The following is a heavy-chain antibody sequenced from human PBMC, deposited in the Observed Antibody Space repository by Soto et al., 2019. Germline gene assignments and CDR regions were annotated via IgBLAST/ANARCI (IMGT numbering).Heavy chain of an antibody. V-gene: IGHV4-31*03. J-gene: IGHJ4*02. CDR2: IYFSGST. D-gene: IGHD5-18*01. Sequence: QVQLQESGPGLVKPSQTLSLTCTVSGGSISSGGYYWSWIRQHPGKGLEWIGYIYFSGSTSYNPSLNIRVNISVDTSKNQFSLKLSSVTAADTAVYYCARSPHIQLWSYPSDYWGQGTLVTVSS. CDR1: GGSISSGGYY. CDR3: ARSPHIQLWSYPSDY.